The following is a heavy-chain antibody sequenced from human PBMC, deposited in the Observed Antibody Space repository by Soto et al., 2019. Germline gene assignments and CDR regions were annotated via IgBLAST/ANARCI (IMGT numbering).Heavy chain of an antibody. CDR2: INPNVFIT. Sequence: GSVKVSFKASGYIFINYYIHCLRHAPGQLLEWILIINPNVFITNYAQKFRGRVTMSSYTSTSTVYMDLSSLRSDDTDVYYCARDLAAADYWGQGTLVTVSS. V-gene: IGHV1-46*01. J-gene: IGHJ4*02. CDR1: GYIFINYY. CDR3: ARDLAAADY. D-gene: IGHD6-13*01.